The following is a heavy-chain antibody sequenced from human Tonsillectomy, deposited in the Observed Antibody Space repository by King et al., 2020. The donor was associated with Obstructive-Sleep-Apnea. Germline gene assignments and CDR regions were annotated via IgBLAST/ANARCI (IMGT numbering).Heavy chain of an antibody. Sequence: QLVQSGAEVKKPGASVKVSCKASGYTFTGYYMHWVRQAPGQGLGWMGWINPNSGGTNYAQKFQGRVTMTRDTSINTAYMELSRLRSDDTAVYYCARQKWLEGSHYFDYWGQGTLVTVSS. J-gene: IGHJ4*02. CDR2: INPNSGGT. D-gene: IGHD6-19*01. CDR3: ARQKWLEGSHYFDY. V-gene: IGHV1-2*02. CDR1: GYTFTGYY.